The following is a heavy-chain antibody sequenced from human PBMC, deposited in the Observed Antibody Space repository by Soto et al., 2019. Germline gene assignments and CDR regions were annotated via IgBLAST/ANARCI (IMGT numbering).Heavy chain of an antibody. CDR2: ISYDGSNK. CDR1: GFTFSSYA. J-gene: IGHJ6*02. V-gene: IGHV3-30-3*01. CDR3: ATSHYSSGRNYYYYGMDV. D-gene: IGHD6-19*01. Sequence: GGSLRLSCAASGFTFSSYAMHWVRQAPGKGLEWVAVISYDGSNKYYADSVKGRFTISRDNSKNTLYLQMNSLRAEDTAVYYCATSHYSSGRNYYYYGMDVWGQGTTVTVSS.